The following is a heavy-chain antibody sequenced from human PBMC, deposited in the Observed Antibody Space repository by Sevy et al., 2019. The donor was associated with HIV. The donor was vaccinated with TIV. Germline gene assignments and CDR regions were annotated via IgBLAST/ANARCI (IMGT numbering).Heavy chain of an antibody. CDR3: ARGRLRFLEWLDYYYGMDV. J-gene: IGHJ6*02. Sequence: SETLSLTCAVYGGSFSGYYWSWIRQPPGKGLEWIGEINHSGTTNYNPSLKSRVTISVDTSTNQFSLKLSSVTAADTGVYYCARGRLRFLEWLDYYYGMDVWGQGTTVTVSS. CDR2: INHSGTT. CDR1: GGSFSGYY. V-gene: IGHV4-34*01. D-gene: IGHD3-3*01.